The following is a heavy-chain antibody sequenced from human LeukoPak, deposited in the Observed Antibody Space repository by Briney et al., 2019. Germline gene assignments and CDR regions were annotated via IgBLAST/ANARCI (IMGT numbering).Heavy chain of an antibody. D-gene: IGHD2-2*02. CDR3: ARHGSHTPVDY. CDR2: IYDSGST. J-gene: IGHJ4*02. CDR1: GGSISSYY. V-gene: IGHV4-59*08. Sequence: TSETLSLTCSVSGGSISSYYWSWIRQPPGKGLEWIGYIYDSGSTNYNPSLKSRVTISVDTSKNQFSLKLSSVTAPDTAVYYCARHGSHTPVDYWGQGTLVTVSS.